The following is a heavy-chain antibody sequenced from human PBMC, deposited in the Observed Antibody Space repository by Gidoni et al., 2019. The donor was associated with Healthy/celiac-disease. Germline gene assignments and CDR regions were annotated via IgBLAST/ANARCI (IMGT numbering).Heavy chain of an antibody. CDR3: ARGLFGNRYFDWLLRGFDY. CDR1: GGSFSGYY. Sequence: QVQLQQWGAGLLKPSETLSLTCAVYGGSFSGYYWSWIRQPPGKGREWIGEINHSGSTNYNPSLKSRVTISVDTSKNQFSLKLSSVTAADTAVYYCARGLFGNRYFDWLLRGFDYWGQGTLVTVSS. D-gene: IGHD3-9*01. CDR2: INHSGST. J-gene: IGHJ4*02. V-gene: IGHV4-34*01.